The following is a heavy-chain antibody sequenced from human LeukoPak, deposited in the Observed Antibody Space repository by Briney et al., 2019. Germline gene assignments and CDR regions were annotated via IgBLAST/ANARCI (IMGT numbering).Heavy chain of an antibody. CDR3: AAQYSSGWARDY. V-gene: IGHV4-39*01. J-gene: IGHJ4*02. CDR2: IYYSGST. CDR1: GGSISSSSYY. D-gene: IGHD6-19*01. Sequence: PSETLSLTCTVSGGSISSSSYYWSWIRQPPGKGLEWIGSIYYSGSTYYNPSLKSRVTISVDTSKSQFSLKLSSVTAADTAVYYCAAQYSSGWARDYWGQGTLVTVSS.